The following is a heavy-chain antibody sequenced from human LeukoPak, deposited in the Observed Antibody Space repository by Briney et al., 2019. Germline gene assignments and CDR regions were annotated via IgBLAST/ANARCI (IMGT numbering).Heavy chain of an antibody. J-gene: IGHJ4*02. D-gene: IGHD6-19*01. Sequence: SETLSLTCTVSGGSISSYYWSWIRQPPGKGLEWIGYIYYGGSTNYNPSLKSRVTMSIDTSKNQFSLRLSSVTAADTAVYYCARGGSSGWPDYWGQGTLVTVSS. CDR2: IYYGGST. CDR3: ARGGSSGWPDY. CDR1: GGSISSYY. V-gene: IGHV4-59*01.